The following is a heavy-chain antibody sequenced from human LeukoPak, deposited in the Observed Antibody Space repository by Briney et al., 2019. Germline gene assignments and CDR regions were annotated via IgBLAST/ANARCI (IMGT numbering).Heavy chain of an antibody. J-gene: IGHJ4*02. CDR3: AREVRGYCSSTSCESY. CDR2: IYSGGST. Sequence: GGSLRLSCAASGFTVSSSYVSWVRQAPGRGLEWVSVIYSGGSTYYADSVKGRFTISRDNSKNTLYLQMNSLRAEDTAVYYCAREVRGYCSSTSCESYWGQGTLVTVSS. CDR1: GFTVSSSY. V-gene: IGHV3-66*02. D-gene: IGHD2-2*01.